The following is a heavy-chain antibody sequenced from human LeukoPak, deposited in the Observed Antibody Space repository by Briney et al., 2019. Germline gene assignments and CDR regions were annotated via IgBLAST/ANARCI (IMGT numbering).Heavy chain of an antibody. Sequence: GSLRLSCAASGFTVSSSYMSWVRQAPGKGLEWGSIIDSGVNTYYADFVKCRFTISRDNSKNTLCLQMTSLSAEDTAVYYCVSHSDPLTSYSFDYWGRGTLVTVSS. CDR2: IDSGVNT. J-gene: IGHJ4*02. CDR3: VSHSDPLTSYSFDY. D-gene: IGHD3-9*01. CDR1: GFTVSSSY. V-gene: IGHV3-53*01.